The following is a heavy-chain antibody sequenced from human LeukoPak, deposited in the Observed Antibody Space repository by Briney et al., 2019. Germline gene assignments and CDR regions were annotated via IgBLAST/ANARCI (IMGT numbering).Heavy chain of an antibody. V-gene: IGHV4-39*07. J-gene: IGHJ4*02. CDR1: GGSISSSSYY. CDR2: IYYSGST. D-gene: IGHD6-19*01. Sequence: PSETLSLTCTVSGGSISSSSYYWGWIRQPPGKGLEWIGSIYYSGSTYYNPSLKSRVTISVATSKNQFSLKLNSVTAADTAVYYCARTEIYSSGWYDPFFDYWGQGILVTVSS. CDR3: ARTEIYSSGWYDPFFDY.